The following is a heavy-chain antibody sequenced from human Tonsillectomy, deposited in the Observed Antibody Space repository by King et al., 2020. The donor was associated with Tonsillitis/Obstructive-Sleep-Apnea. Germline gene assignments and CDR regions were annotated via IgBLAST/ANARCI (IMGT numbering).Heavy chain of an antibody. J-gene: IGHJ4*02. CDR2: INPSGGTT. CDR1: GYTFTSYF. Sequence: VQLVESGAEVKKPGASVKVSCTASGYTFTSYFMHWVRQAPGQGLEWMGIINPSGGTTVYAQKFQGRVTMTRDTSTSTVYMELSSLRSEDTAVYYCATSASGHWGQGTLVTVSS. D-gene: IGHD2-2*01. V-gene: IGHV1-46*01. CDR3: ATSASGH.